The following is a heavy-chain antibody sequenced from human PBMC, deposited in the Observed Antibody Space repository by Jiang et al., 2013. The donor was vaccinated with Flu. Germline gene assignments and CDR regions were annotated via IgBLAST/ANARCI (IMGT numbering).Heavy chain of an antibody. CDR3: ARGWYSGSYTPDVFFDY. D-gene: IGHD1-26*01. CDR2: IYYSGST. Sequence: PGLVKPSETLSLTCTVSGGSISSSSYYWGWIRLPPGKGLEWIGSIYYSGSTYYNPSLKSRVTISVDTSKNQFSLKLSSVTAADTAVYYCARGWYSGSYTPDVFFDYWGQGTLVTVSS. J-gene: IGHJ4*02. V-gene: IGHV4-39*01. CDR1: GGSISSSSYY.